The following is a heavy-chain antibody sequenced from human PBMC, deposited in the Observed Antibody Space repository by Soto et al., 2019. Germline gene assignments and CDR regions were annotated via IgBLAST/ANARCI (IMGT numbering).Heavy chain of an antibody. J-gene: IGHJ6*02. D-gene: IGHD3-16*01. V-gene: IGHV1-18*01. Sequence: QVQLVQSGDEVKKPGASVKVSCKASGYIFVNYGIAWVRQAPGQGLEWMGWISPYTGNTHSASKVQGRLTMTTDTATSTADMDLGSLTADATAVYYCVMVDNYVTPTPQDVWGQGTTVTVSS. CDR3: VMVDNYVTPTPQDV. CDR1: GYIFVNYG. CDR2: ISPYTGNT.